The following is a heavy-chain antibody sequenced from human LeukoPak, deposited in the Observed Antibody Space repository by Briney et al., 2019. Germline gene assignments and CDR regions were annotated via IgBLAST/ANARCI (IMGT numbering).Heavy chain of an antibody. CDR2: ITHSGSA. CDR3: ARDLRGYSPFDY. Sequence: ASETLSLNCAVYGGSFSGYSWSWIRQPPGKGLEWIGEITHSGSANYNPSLKSRVTMSLDTSKNQFSLNLRSVTAADTAVHYCARDLRGYSPFDYWGQGTLVTVSS. CDR1: GGSFSGYS. J-gene: IGHJ4*02. V-gene: IGHV4-34*01. D-gene: IGHD5-18*01.